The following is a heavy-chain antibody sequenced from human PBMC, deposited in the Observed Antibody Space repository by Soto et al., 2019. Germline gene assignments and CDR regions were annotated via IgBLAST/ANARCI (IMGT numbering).Heavy chain of an antibody. CDR1: GGSFSGYY. CDR3: ARGWGRSSTRHLWSSTMGQQWPQSPTSYYFDY. Sequence: PSETLSLTCAVYGGSFSGYYWSWIRQPPGKGLEWIGEINHSGSTNCNPSLKSRVTISVDTSKNQFSLKLSSVTAADTAVYYCARGWGRSSTRHLWSSTMGQQWPQSPTSYYFDYWGQGTLVTVSS. J-gene: IGHJ4*02. V-gene: IGHV4-34*01. CDR2: INHSGST. D-gene: IGHD6-19*01.